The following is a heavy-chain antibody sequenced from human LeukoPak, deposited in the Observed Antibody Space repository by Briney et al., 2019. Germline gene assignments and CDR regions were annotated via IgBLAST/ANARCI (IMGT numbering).Heavy chain of an antibody. D-gene: IGHD2-21*02. V-gene: IGHV3-21*01. J-gene: IGHJ4*02. CDR1: GFTFSSYS. CDR3: AAHRSGDLFDY. CDR2: ISSSSSYI. Sequence: GGSLRLPCAASGFTFSSYSMNWVRQAPGKGLEWVSSISSSSSYIYYADSVKGRFTISRDNAKNSLYLQMNSLRAEDTAVYYCAAHRSGDLFDYWGQGTLVTVSS.